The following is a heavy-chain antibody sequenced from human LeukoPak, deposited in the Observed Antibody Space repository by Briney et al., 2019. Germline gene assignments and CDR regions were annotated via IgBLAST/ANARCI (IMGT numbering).Heavy chain of an antibody. V-gene: IGHV4-34*01. J-gene: IGHJ3*02. Sequence: SETLSLTCAVYGGSFSGYYWSWTRQPPGKGLEWIGEINHSGSTNYNPSLKSRVTISVDTSKNQFSLKLSSVTAADTAVYYCARRVPYYYDSGAFDIWGQGTMVTVSS. D-gene: IGHD3-10*01. CDR2: INHSGST. CDR3: ARRVPYYYDSGAFDI. CDR1: GGSFSGYY.